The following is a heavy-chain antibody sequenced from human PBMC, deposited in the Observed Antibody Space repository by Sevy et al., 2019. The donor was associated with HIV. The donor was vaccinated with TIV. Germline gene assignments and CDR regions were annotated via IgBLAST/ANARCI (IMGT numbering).Heavy chain of an antibody. J-gene: IGHJ4*02. CDR3: VREGGAVLQSLEWAKEYFDY. CDR2: VNSDGAST. V-gene: IGHV3-74*01. D-gene: IGHD3-3*01. Sequence: GGSLRLSCAASGFIFSNYWMHRVRQAPGKGLVWVSRVNSDGASTIYADSVKGRFTISRDNAKNTLYLQMNSLRAEDTAVYYCVREGGAVLQSLEWAKEYFDYWGQGTLVTVSS. CDR1: GFIFSNYW.